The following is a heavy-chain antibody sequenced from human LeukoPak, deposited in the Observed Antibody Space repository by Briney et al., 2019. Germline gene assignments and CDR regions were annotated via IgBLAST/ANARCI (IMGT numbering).Heavy chain of an antibody. CDR1: GGSISSYY. Sequence: PSETLSLTCTVSGGSISSYYWSWIRQPPGKGLEWIGYIYYSGSTNYNPSLKSRVTISVDTSKNQFSLNLSSVTAADTAVYYCARGGDGYNYGLDYWGQGTLVTVSS. V-gene: IGHV4-59*01. CDR2: IYYSGST. CDR3: ARGGDGYNYGLDY. D-gene: IGHD5-24*01. J-gene: IGHJ4*02.